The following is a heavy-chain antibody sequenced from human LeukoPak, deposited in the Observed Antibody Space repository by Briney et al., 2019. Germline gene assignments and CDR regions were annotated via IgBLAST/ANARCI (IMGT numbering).Heavy chain of an antibody. V-gene: IGHV3-21*01. Sequence: GGSLRLSCAASGFTFSSYSMNWVRQAPGKGLEWVSSISSSSSYIYYADSVKGRFTISRDNAKNSLYLQMNSLRAEDTAVYCCARGGYSSRDPIDYWGQGTLVTVSS. CDR2: ISSSSSYI. CDR3: ARGGYSSRDPIDY. D-gene: IGHD6-13*01. CDR1: GFTFSSYS. J-gene: IGHJ4*02.